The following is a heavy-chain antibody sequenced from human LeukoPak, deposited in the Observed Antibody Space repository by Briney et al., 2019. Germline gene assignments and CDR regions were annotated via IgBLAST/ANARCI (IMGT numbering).Heavy chain of an antibody. CDR1: GFTFNIYA. D-gene: IGHD3-10*01. CDR2: ISYDASNK. Sequence: GRSLRLSCAASGFTFNIYAMHWVRQAPGKGLEWVAVISYDASNKYYADSVKGRFTISRGNSKNTLYLQMNSLRAEDTTAYYCARQVTMIRGVDDAFDIWGQGTMVTVSS. J-gene: IGHJ3*02. CDR3: ARQVTMIRGVDDAFDI. V-gene: IGHV3-30-3*01.